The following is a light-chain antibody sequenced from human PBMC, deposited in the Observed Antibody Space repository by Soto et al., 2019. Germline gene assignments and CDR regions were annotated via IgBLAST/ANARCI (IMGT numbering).Light chain of an antibody. CDR3: QQYYSTPFT. Sequence: DVVMTQSPDSLAVSLGERVTINCKSSQSGLYNPNNKIYLAWDQQKPGQPPNLLIYCASTRKPGVPDRFSGSGSGTAFKLTISRLQAEDVAIYYCQQYYSTPFTFGGGTRVEIQ. V-gene: IGKV4-1*01. CDR2: CAS. CDR1: QSGLYNPNNKIY. J-gene: IGKJ4*01.